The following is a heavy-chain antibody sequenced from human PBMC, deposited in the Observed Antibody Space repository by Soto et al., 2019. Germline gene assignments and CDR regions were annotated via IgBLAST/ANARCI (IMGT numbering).Heavy chain of an antibody. J-gene: IGHJ4*02. CDR2: MSLDGNSK. CDR3: TPGGPIIANGDFEY. V-gene: IGHV3-30-3*01. D-gene: IGHD2-21*01. CDR1: GFAVSSYS. Sequence: QVQLVESGGGVVQPGTSLRLSCAASGFAVSSYSMHWVRQAPGKGLEWVAAMSLDGNSKYFADSVKGRFKVSRDTSKNTQIRDMESLGVEDSVLSTCTPGGPIIANGDFEYWGQGTPVTVSS.